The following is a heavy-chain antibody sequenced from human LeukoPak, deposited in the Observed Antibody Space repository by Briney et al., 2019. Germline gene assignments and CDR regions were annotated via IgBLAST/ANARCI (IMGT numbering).Heavy chain of an antibody. CDR3: ARLAGLRYGPMDYYYGMDV. Sequence: GESLKISCKGSGYSFTSYWIGWVRQMPGKGLEWMGIIYPGDSDTRYSPSFQGQVTISADKSISTAYLQWSSLKASDTAMYYCARLAGLRYGPMDYYYGMDVWGQGTTVTVSS. CDR2: IYPGDSDT. J-gene: IGHJ6*02. D-gene: IGHD5/OR15-5a*01. V-gene: IGHV5-51*01. CDR1: GYSFTSYW.